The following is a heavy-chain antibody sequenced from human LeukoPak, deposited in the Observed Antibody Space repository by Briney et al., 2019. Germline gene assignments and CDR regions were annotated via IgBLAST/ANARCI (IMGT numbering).Heavy chain of an antibody. D-gene: IGHD5-18*01. CDR3: ARGGYSYGSRFDC. CDR1: GASVSGSAYY. CDR2: IYHSGST. J-gene: IGHJ4*02. Sequence: SETLSLTCTVSGASVSGSAYYWGWIRQPPGKGLEWIGNIYHSGSTYYNPSLTSRVTILVDTSKNQFSLKLSSVTAADTAVYCCARGGYSYGSRFDCWGQGTQVTVSS. V-gene: IGHV4-39*07.